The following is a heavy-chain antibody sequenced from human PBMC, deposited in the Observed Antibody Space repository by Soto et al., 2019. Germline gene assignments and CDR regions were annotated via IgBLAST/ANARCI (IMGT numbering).Heavy chain of an antibody. D-gene: IGHD6-19*01. J-gene: IGHJ2*01. Sequence: GGSLRLSCAASGFTFSSYAMSWVRQAPGKGLEWVSAISGSGGSTYYADSVKGRFTISRDNSKNTLYLQMNSLRAEDTAVYYCAKVGSGWTPHPPWYFDLWGRGTLVTVSS. V-gene: IGHV3-23*01. CDR2: ISGSGGST. CDR1: GFTFSSYA. CDR3: AKVGSGWTPHPPWYFDL.